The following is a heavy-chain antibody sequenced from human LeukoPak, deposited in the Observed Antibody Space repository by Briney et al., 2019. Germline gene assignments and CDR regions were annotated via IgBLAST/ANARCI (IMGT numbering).Heavy chain of an antibody. CDR2: IYSSGTT. CDR1: GGSISSYY. CDR3: ARGWAASVDY. Sequence: PSETLSLTCTVSGGSISSYYWSWIRQPAGKGLEWIGRIYSSGTTNYNPSLKSRVTMSVDTAKNQVSLRLSSVTAADTAVYYCARGWAASVDYWGQGTLVTVSS. D-gene: IGHD6-13*01. V-gene: IGHV4-4*07. J-gene: IGHJ4*02.